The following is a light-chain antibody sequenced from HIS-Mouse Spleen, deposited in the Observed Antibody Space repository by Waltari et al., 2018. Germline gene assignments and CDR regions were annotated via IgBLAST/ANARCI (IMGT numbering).Light chain of an antibody. CDR3: QQYYSYRYT. J-gene: IGKJ2*01. V-gene: IGKV1-8*01. CDR2: AES. Sequence: AIRMTQSPSSFSASTGDRVTITCRAGQGISSYLAWYQQKPGKAPKLLIYAESTLQSGVPSRFSGSGSGTDFTLTISCLQSEDFATYYCQQYYSYRYTFGQGTKLEIK. CDR1: QGISSY.